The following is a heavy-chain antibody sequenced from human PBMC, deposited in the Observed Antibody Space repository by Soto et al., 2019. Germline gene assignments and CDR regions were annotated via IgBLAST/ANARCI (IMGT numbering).Heavy chain of an antibody. D-gene: IGHD6-13*01. V-gene: IGHV3-73*01. CDR3: TRPAIGIAAAYDAFDI. CDR1: GFTFSGSA. CDR2: IRSKANSYAT. J-gene: IGHJ3*02. Sequence: GGSLRISCAASGFTFSGSAMHWVRQASGKGLEWVGRIRSKANSYATAYAASVKGRFTISRDDSKNTAYLQMNSLKTEDTAVYYCTRPAIGIAAAYDAFDIWGQGTMVTVSS.